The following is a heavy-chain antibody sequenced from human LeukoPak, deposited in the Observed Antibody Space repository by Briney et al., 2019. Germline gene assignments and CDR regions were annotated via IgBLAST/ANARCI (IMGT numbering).Heavy chain of an antibody. CDR1: GYTFTSYG. J-gene: IGHJ4*02. D-gene: IGHD6-6*01. CDR3: ARVGAARFRTPIDY. V-gene: IGHV1-18*01. CDR2: ISAYNGNT. Sequence: ASVKVSCKASGYTFTSYGISWVRQAPGQGLEWVGWISAYNGNTNYAQKLQGRVTMTTDTSTSTAYMELRSLRSDDTAVYYCARVGAARFRTPIDYWGQGTLVTVSS.